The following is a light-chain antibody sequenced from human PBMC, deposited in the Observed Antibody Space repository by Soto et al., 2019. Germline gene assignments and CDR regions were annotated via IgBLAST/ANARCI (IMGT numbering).Light chain of an antibody. J-gene: IGLJ3*02. CDR2: RNN. Sequence: QSVLTQPPSASGTPGQRVTISCSGSRSNIGSNPVQWYLQLPGTAPKLLIYRNNDRPSGVPDRFSGSKSGTSASLAISGLQSEDEADYHRATWDDGLYGPVFGGGTKVTVL. CDR3: ATWDDGLYGPV. V-gene: IGLV1-44*01. CDR1: RSNIGSNP.